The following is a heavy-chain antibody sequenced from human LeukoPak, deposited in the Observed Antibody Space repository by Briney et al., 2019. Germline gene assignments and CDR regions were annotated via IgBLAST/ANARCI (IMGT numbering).Heavy chain of an antibody. D-gene: IGHD3-22*01. CDR1: GGSISSYY. J-gene: IGHJ5*02. CDR3: ARAPYTSGFYFFDP. V-gene: IGHV4-59*13. CDR2: VYYSGST. Sequence: PSETLSLTRTVSGGSISSYYWSWIRQPPGKGLEWIGYVYYSGSTTYNPSLKSRVTISVDTSKNQFSLKLSSVTAADTAVYYCARAPYTSGFYFFDPWGQGTLVTVSS.